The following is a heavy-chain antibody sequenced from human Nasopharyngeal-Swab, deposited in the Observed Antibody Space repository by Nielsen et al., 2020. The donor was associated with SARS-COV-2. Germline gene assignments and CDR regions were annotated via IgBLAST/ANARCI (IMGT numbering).Heavy chain of an antibody. V-gene: IGHV4-39*07. Sequence: WIRQPPGKGLEWFGSIYYSGSTYYNPSLKSRVTISVDTSKNQFSLKLSSVTAADTAVYYCAGFPYCSGGSCSNDYWGQGTLVTVSS. CDR2: IYYSGST. CDR3: AGFPYCSGGSCSNDY. D-gene: IGHD2-15*01. J-gene: IGHJ4*02.